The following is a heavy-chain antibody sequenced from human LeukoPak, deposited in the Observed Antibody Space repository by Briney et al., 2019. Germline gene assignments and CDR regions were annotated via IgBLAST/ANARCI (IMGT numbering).Heavy chain of an antibody. CDR1: GLTFSSYS. CDR2: IYRSGPT. J-gene: IGHJ5*02. D-gene: IGHD4-17*01. Sequence: VGSLRLSCAASGLTFSSYSMNWVRQAPGKRLEWVSVIYRSGPTYYADSVKCRFTISRDNSKDTLYLQMNSLRAEDTAVYYCARDSYVDSEAVRWFDPWGQGTLVTVSS. V-gene: IGHV3-66*01. CDR3: ARDSYVDSEAVRWFDP.